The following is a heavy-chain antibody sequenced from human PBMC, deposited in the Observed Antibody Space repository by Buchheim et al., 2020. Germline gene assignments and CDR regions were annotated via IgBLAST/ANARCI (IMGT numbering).Heavy chain of an antibody. CDR2: IYYSGST. Sequence: QLQLQESGPGLVKPSETLSLTCTVSGGSISSSSYYWGWIRQPPGKGLEWIGSIYYSGSTYYNPSLKSRVTISVDTSKNQFSLKLSSVTAADTAVYYCVVDSSGYYYDGIINWFDPWGQGTL. J-gene: IGHJ5*02. V-gene: IGHV4-39*01. CDR1: GGSISSSSYY. D-gene: IGHD3-22*01. CDR3: VVDSSGYYYDGIINWFDP.